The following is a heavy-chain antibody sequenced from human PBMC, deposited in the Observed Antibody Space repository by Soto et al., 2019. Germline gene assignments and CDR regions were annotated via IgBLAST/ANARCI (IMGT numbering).Heavy chain of an antibody. D-gene: IGHD3-10*01. V-gene: IGHV3-48*03. CDR1: GFTFSSYA. CDR2: ISTSAGAI. Sequence: EVQLVESGGGLVQPGGSLRLSCAASGFTFSSYALNWVRQAPGKGLEWVSDISTSAGAIYYADSVKGRFTISRDNAKKSQYLQKNSLRAEETAVYYCARERYDSGRPLDYWGQGTPVPVSS. CDR3: ARERYDSGRPLDY. J-gene: IGHJ4*02.